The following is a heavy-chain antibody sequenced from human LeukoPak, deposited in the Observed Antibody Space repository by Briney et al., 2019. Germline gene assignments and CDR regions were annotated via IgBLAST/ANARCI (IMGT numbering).Heavy chain of an antibody. Sequence: ASETLSLTCTVSGGSISSYYWSWIRQPPGKGLEWFGYIYYSGSTNYNPSLKSRVTISVDTSKNQFSLKLSSVTAADTAVYYCARHLYGDYSLDYWGQGTLVTVSS. J-gene: IGHJ4*02. CDR3: ARHLYGDYSLDY. V-gene: IGHV4-59*08. D-gene: IGHD4-17*01. CDR2: IYYSGST. CDR1: GGSISSYY.